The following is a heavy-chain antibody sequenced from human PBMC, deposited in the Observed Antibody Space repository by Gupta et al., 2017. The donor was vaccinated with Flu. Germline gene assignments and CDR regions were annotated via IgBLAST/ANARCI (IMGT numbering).Heavy chain of an antibody. Sequence: LRSNSMTWVGSAPGNGLDCVSSISSRRSNIYYGDSVKGRFTTSRDSAKTSMYLPITSLRATYTAVEYCAGAWGGDYWYIDRWGRGNRGTVSS. J-gene: IGHJ2*01. CDR3: AGAWGGDYWYIDR. V-gene: IGHV3-21*01. CDR2: ISSRRSNI. CDR1: LRSNS. D-gene: IGHD2-21*01.